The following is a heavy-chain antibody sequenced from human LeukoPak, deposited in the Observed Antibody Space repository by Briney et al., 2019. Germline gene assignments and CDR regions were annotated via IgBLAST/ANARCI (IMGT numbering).Heavy chain of an antibody. J-gene: IGHJ4*02. CDR2: IYYSGST. D-gene: IGHD3-3*01. Sequence: PSETLSLTCTVSGGSISSYYWSWIRQPPGKGLEWIGYIYYSGSTNHNPSLKSRVTISVDTSKNQFSLKLSSVTAADTAVYYCARDGDFWSGRYFDYWGQGTLVTVSS. CDR1: GGSISSYY. CDR3: ARDGDFWSGRYFDY. V-gene: IGHV4-59*01.